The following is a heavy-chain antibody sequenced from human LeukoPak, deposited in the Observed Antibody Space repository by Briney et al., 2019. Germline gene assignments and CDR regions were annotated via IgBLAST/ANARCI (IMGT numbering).Heavy chain of an antibody. D-gene: IGHD3-3*01. J-gene: IGHJ3*02. CDR1: GGTFSSYA. Sequence: SVKVSCKASGGTFSSYAISWVRQAPGQGLEWMGGIIPIFGTANCAQKFQGRVTITADESTSTAYMELSSLRSEDTAVYYCAVPPGITIFGVVRDLAGDAFDIWGQGTMVTVSS. CDR3: AVPPGITIFGVVRDLAGDAFDI. V-gene: IGHV1-69*13. CDR2: IIPIFGTA.